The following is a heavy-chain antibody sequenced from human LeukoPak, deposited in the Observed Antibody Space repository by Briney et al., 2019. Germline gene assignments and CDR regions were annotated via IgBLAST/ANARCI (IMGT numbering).Heavy chain of an antibody. CDR3: ARDPGSYRSDWYSY. D-gene: IGHD6-19*01. J-gene: IGHJ4*02. CDR2: ISSSSTYT. CDR1: GFTFSGYS. V-gene: IGHV3-21*01. Sequence: PGGSLRLSCVASGFTFSGYSMNWVRQAPGKGLEWVSFISSSSTYTYYTDSVKGRFTVSRDNAKNSLSLQMNSLRAEDTAVYYCARDPGSYRSDWYSYWGQGTLVTVSS.